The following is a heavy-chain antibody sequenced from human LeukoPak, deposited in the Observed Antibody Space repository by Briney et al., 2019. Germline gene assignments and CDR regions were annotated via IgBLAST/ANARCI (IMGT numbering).Heavy chain of an antibody. Sequence: SVKVSCKASGGTFSSYAISWVRQAPGQGLEWMGGIIPIFGTANYAQKFQGRVTITADESTSTAYMELSSLRSEDTAVYYCARGNDFWSAPEALPFDYWGQGTLVTVSS. CDR1: GGTFSSYA. J-gene: IGHJ4*02. CDR3: ARGNDFWSAPEALPFDY. D-gene: IGHD3-3*01. V-gene: IGHV1-69*13. CDR2: IIPIFGTA.